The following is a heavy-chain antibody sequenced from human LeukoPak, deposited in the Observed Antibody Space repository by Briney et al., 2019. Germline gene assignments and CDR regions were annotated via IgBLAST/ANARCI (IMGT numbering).Heavy chain of an antibody. J-gene: IGHJ4*02. D-gene: IGHD3-22*01. CDR2: INHSGST. V-gene: IGHV4-34*01. Sequence: SETLSLTCAVYGGSFSGYYWSWIRQPPGKGREWIGEINHSGSTNYNPSLKSRVTISVDTSKNQFSLKLSSVTAADTAVYYCASARRLGGWDYYDSSGYYYGRRRRYYFDYWGQGTLVTVSS. CDR1: GGSFSGYY. CDR3: ASARRLGGWDYYDSSGYYYGRRRRYYFDY.